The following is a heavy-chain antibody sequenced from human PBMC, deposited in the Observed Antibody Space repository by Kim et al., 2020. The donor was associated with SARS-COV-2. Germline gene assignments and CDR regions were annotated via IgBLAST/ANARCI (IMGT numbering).Heavy chain of an antibody. CDR3: ARAKSVGYSSSWYQERPDAFDI. D-gene: IGHD6-13*01. CDR2: INTNTGNP. Sequence: ASVKVSCKASGYTFTSYAMNWVRQAPGQGLEWMGWINTNTGNPTYAQGFTGRFVFSLDTSVSTAYLQISSLKAEDTAVYYCARAKSVGYSSSWYQERPDAFDIWGQGTMVTVSS. J-gene: IGHJ3*02. V-gene: IGHV7-4-1*02. CDR1: GYTFTSYA.